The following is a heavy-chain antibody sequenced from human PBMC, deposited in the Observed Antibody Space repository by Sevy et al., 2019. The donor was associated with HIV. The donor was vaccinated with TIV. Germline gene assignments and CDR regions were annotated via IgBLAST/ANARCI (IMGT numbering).Heavy chain of an antibody. Sequence: ASVKVSCKVSGYTLTELSMHWVRQAPGKGLEWMGGFDPEDGETIYAQKFQRRVTMTEDTSTDTAYMELSSLRSEDTAVYYCATGLLIFGKGYYYYGMDVWGQGTTVTVSS. V-gene: IGHV1-24*01. D-gene: IGHD3-3*01. CDR1: GYTLTELS. CDR3: ATGLLIFGKGYYYYGMDV. J-gene: IGHJ6*02. CDR2: FDPEDGET.